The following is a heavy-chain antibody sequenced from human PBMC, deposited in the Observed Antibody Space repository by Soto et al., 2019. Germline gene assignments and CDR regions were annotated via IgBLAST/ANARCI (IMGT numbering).Heavy chain of an antibody. Sequence: GVSLRPSCAVSIWPFKSYGITGVRKAPGKGLVRVSRINNNGDVVHYADSVKGRFTISRDNVKNTLYLQMNSLRVEDTAVYYCARIPQTAAAGLLYHYYSMDVWGQGTTVTV. CDR1: IWPFKSYG. D-gene: IGHD6-13*01. CDR3: ARIPQTAAAGLLYHYYSMDV. CDR2: INNNGDVV. V-gene: IGHV3-74*01. J-gene: IGHJ6*02.